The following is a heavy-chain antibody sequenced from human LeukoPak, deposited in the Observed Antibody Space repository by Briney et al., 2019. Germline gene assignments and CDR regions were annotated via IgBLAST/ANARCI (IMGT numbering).Heavy chain of an antibody. CDR2: ISASGGST. V-gene: IGHV3-23*01. J-gene: IGHJ4*02. CDR3: AKDQRWELPHYLDS. CDR1: GFTFSSSA. D-gene: IGHD1-26*01. Sequence: GGSLRLSCAASGFTFSSSAMSWVRQVPGKGLEWVSGISASGGSTYYADSVRGRFTISRDNSKNTLYVQMNSLRDEDTAVYYCAKDQRWELPHYLDSWGQGTLVTVSS.